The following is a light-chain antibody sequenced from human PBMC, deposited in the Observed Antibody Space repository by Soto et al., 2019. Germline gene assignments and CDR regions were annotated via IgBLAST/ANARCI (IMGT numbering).Light chain of an antibody. CDR1: QSVTSSY. J-gene: IGKJ4*01. V-gene: IGKV3-20*01. CDR3: QQYASSPST. CDR2: GAS. Sequence: SQSACTLSLSKPQRPTLYCTASQSVTSSYLAWYQQKPGQAPRLLIYGASSRATGIPDRFSGSGSGTDFTLTISSLEPEDCAVYYCQQYASSPSTFGGGTKL.